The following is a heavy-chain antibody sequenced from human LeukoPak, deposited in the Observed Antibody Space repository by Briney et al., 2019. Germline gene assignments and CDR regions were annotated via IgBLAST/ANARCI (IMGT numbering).Heavy chain of an antibody. CDR3: ARDLMVRGVIGYYGMDV. J-gene: IGHJ6*02. D-gene: IGHD3-10*01. CDR1: GFTFSGYS. V-gene: IGHV3-21*01. Sequence: GALRLSCAASGFTFSGYSMNWVRQAPGKGLEWVSSITSSTSYIYYADSVKGRFTISRDNAKNSLYLQMNSPRAEDTAVYYCARDLMVRGVIGYYGMDVWGQGTTVTVSS. CDR2: ITSSTSYI.